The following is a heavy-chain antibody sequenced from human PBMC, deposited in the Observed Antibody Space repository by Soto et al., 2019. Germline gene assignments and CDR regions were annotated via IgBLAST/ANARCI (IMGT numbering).Heavy chain of an antibody. CDR1: GYPFTSNS. V-gene: IGHV1-18*04. CDR2: INVYNGNT. J-gene: IGHJ4*02. CDR3: WRISSDSRGWLPDY. D-gene: IGHD6-19*01. Sequence: GSAGKVSCKASGYPFTSNSIGWVRQAPGQGLEWMGWINVYNGNTKYAQQLQGRVTLTTDTSTSTAYMDLRSLRSDDTAVYYCWRISSDSRGWLPDYWGQGTLVPVSS.